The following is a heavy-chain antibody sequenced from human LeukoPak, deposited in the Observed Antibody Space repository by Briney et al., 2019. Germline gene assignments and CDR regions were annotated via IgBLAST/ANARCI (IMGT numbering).Heavy chain of an antibody. CDR3: ARDSTPYMVRGVSRADYYGMDV. CDR1: GFTFSDYY. V-gene: IGHV3-11*01. J-gene: IGHJ6*02. Sequence: KSGGSLRLSCAAPGFTFSDYYMSWIRQAPGKGLEWVSYISSSGSTIYYADSVKGRFTISRDNAKRSLYLQMNSLRAEDTAVYYCARDSTPYMVRGVSRADYYGMDVWGQGTTVTVSS. CDR2: ISSSGSTI. D-gene: IGHD3-10*01.